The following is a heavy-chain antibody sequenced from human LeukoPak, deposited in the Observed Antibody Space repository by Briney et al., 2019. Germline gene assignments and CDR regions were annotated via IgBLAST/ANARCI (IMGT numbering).Heavy chain of an antibody. CDR2: ISSSGSTI. J-gene: IGHJ6*03. D-gene: IGHD6-6*01. CDR1: GFTFSDYY. CDR3: ARAARLYSYYDYMDV. V-gene: IGHV3-11*01. Sequence: GGSLRLSCAASGFTFSDYYMSWIRQAPGKGLEWVSYISSSGSTIYYADSVKGRFTISRDNAKNSLYLQMNSLRAEDMAVYYCARAARLYSYYDYMDVWGKGTTVTVPS.